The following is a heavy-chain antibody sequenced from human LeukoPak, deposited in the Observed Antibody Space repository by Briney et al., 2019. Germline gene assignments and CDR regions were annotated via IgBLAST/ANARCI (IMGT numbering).Heavy chain of an antibody. CDR3: AKGITIFGVVIRYYYYMDV. D-gene: IGHD3-3*01. V-gene: IGHV3-30*02. Sequence: PGGSLRLSCAASGFTSSSYGMHWVRQAPGKGLEWVAFIRYDGSNKYYADSVKGRFTISRDNSKNTLYLQMNSLRAEDTAVYYCAKGITIFGVVIRYYYYMDVWGKGTTVTVSS. J-gene: IGHJ6*03. CDR1: GFTSSSYG. CDR2: IRYDGSNK.